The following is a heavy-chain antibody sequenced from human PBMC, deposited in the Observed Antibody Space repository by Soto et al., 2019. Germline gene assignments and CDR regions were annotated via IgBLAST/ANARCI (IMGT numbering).Heavy chain of an antibody. J-gene: IGHJ3*02. CDR2: ISYSGST. Sequence: QEQLQQWGAGLLKPSETLSLTCAVYGGSFSGYYWCWIRQPQGKGLEWIGEISYSGSTNYNPSLKSRVTIAVDTSRNQLSLKVSSVTAADTAVYYCARGPSEDIWGQGTRVTVSS. D-gene: IGHD3-3*01. CDR3: ARGPSEDI. CDR1: GGSFSGYY. V-gene: IGHV4-34*01.